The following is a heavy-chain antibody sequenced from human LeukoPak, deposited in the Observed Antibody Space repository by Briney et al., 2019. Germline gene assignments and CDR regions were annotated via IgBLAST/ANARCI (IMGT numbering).Heavy chain of an antibody. Sequence: PGGSLRLSCAASGFSFNTFGMNWVRQTPGKGLEWLSVISYDATNIYYEDSVRGRFTVSRDNSKNTLYLQMNSLRAEDTAVYYCAKDFAKYCSGGCDFQHWGQGTLVTVSS. CDR2: ISYDATNI. V-gene: IGHV3-30*18. CDR1: GFSFNTFG. J-gene: IGHJ1*01. CDR3: AKDFAKYCSGGCDFQH. D-gene: IGHD2-15*01.